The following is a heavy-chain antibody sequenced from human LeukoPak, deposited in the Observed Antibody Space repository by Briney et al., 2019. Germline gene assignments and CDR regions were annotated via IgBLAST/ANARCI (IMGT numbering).Heavy chain of an antibody. J-gene: IGHJ4*02. CDR2: TYSGGST. D-gene: IGHD6-13*01. V-gene: IGHV3-66*01. Sequence: AGSLRLSCLASGFTVSSTYMSWVRQAQGKGLEWVSVTYSGGSTYYADSVKGRCTISRDNSKNTLYLQMNSLRGEDTAVYYCASLRSSSWYDHFDYWGQGTLVTVSS. CDR3: ASLRSSSWYDHFDY. CDR1: GFTVSSTY.